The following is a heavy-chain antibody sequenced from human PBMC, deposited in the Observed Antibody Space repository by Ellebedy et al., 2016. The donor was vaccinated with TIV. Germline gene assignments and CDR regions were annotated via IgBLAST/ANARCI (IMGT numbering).Heavy chain of an antibody. D-gene: IGHD6-19*01. CDR1: GFTFSSYG. V-gene: IGHV3-33*08. Sequence: GESLKIPCAASGFTFSSYGMHWVRQAPGKGLEWVAVIWYDGSNKYYADSVKGRFTISRDNSKNTLYLQMNSLRAEDTAVYYCARGGHSSGWYEGLSDYWGQGTLVTVSS. J-gene: IGHJ4*02. CDR3: ARGGHSSGWYEGLSDY. CDR2: IWYDGSNK.